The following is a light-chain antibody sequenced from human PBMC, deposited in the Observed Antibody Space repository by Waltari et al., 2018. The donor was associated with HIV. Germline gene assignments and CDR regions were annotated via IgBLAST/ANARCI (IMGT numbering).Light chain of an antibody. V-gene: IGKV4-1*01. CDR1: QSVLYSSNNKNY. CDR2: WAS. CDR3: QQYYSTPFT. J-gene: IGKJ4*01. Sequence: DIVMTQSPDSLVVSLGERATINCKSSQSVLYSSNNKNYLAWYQQKPGQPPKLLIYWASTRDSGVPDRFSCSGSGTDFTLTISSLQAEDVAVYYCQQYYSTPFTFGGGTKVEIK.